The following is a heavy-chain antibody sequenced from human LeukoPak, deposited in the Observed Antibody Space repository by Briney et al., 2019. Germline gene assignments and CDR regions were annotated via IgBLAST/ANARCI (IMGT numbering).Heavy chain of an antibody. V-gene: IGHV3-23*01. CDR1: GLTFSSHW. D-gene: IGHD1-14*01. CDR3: AKDPYNRHYSTMDV. CDR2: ISGSGGGT. J-gene: IGHJ6*02. Sequence: GGSLRLSCAASGLTFSSHWMHWVRQAPGKGLEWVSAISGSGGGTYYAESVKGRFTISRDNSKNTLYLQMNSLRAEDTAVYYCAKDPYNRHYSTMDVWGQGTTVTVSS.